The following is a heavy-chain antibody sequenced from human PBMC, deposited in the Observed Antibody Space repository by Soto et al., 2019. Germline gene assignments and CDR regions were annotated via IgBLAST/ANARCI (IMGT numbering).Heavy chain of an antibody. CDR1: GFTFSGYW. CDR3: ARWESSGWYLGI. Sequence: EVQLVESGGGLVQPGGSLRLSCAASGFTFSGYWMSWVRQPPGQGLEWVASINQDGSEKFYVDSVKGRFTISRDNAKNSLFLQMISLRAEDTAVYYCARWESSGWYLGIWGQGTLVTVSS. V-gene: IGHV3-7*03. J-gene: IGHJ4*02. D-gene: IGHD6-19*01. CDR2: INQDGSEK.